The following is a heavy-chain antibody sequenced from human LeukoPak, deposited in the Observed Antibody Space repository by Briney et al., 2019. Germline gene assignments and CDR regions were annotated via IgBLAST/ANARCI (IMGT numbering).Heavy chain of an antibody. CDR1: GGSLSSYY. J-gene: IGHJ4*02. CDR3: ARDQGWPFHFDC. CDR2: IYTSGDT. D-gene: IGHD6-19*01. Sequence: PSETLSLTCTVSGGSLSSYYWSWVRQPAGKGLEWIGRIYTSGDTTYNPSLKSRVTMSVDTSENQFSLKLTSVTAADTAVYYCARDQGWPFHFDCWGQGALVIVSS. V-gene: IGHV4-4*07.